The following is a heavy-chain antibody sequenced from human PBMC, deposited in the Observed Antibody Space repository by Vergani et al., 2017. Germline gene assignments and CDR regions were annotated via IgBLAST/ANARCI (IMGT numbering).Heavy chain of an antibody. CDR2: INPNSGGT. CDR1: GYTFTGYY. CDR3: ARDGDSYDFWSGSNWYFDL. J-gene: IGHJ2*01. D-gene: IGHD3-3*01. V-gene: IGHV1-2*02. Sequence: QVQLVQSGAEVKKPGSSVKVSCKASGYTFTGYYMHWVRQAPGQGLEWMGWINPNSGGTNYAQKFQGRVTMTRDTSISTAYMELRSLRSDDTAVYYCARDGDSYDFWSGSNWYFDLWGRGTLVTVSS.